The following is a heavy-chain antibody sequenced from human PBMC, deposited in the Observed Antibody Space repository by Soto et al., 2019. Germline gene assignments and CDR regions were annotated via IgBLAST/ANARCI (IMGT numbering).Heavy chain of an antibody. CDR1: GFTFSNSE. J-gene: IGHJ2*01. V-gene: IGHV3-13*01. D-gene: IGHD7-27*01. CDR3: ARGTGAQLMYFDL. Sequence: GGSLSLSCAASGFTFSNSEMHWVRQTTGKGLEWLSGIGTVGDTYYPPSVRGRFTISRENAKNSLYLQMDGLRAEDTAVYFCARGTGAQLMYFDLWGRGTLVTVSS. CDR2: IGTVGDT.